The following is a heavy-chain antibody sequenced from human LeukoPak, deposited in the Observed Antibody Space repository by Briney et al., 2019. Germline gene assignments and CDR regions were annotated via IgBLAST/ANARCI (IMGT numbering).Heavy chain of an antibody. CDR2: IYTSGST. J-gene: IGHJ4*02. V-gene: IGHV4-4*07. CDR1: GASISSYY. Sequence: SETLSLTCTVSGASISSYYWGWIRQPAGKGLEWIGRIYTSGSTNYNPSLKSRVTLSVDTSKNQFSLKLRSVTAADTAVYYCARDYGGWRFDYWGQGTLVTVSS. CDR3: ARDYGGWRFDY. D-gene: IGHD2-8*01.